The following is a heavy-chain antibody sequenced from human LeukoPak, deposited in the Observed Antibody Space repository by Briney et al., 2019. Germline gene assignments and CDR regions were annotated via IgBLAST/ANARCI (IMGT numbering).Heavy chain of an antibody. Sequence: PGGSLRLSCTASGFTFGDYAMNWFRQAPGKGLEWVGFIRSKAYGGTTEYAASVKGRFTISRDDSKSIAYLQMNSLKNEDTAVYYCTRDLPYYYDSSGYSGYWGQGTLVTVSS. CDR1: GFTFGDYA. CDR2: IRSKAYGGTT. V-gene: IGHV3-49*03. CDR3: TRDLPYYYDSSGYSGY. D-gene: IGHD3-22*01. J-gene: IGHJ4*02.